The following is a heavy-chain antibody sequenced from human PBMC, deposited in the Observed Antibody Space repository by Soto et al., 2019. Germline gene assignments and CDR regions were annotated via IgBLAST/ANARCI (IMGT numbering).Heavy chain of an antibody. CDR1: GGSISSYY. CDR3: ARGPDYYGSGLTYYFDY. D-gene: IGHD3-10*01. CDR2: IYYSGST. J-gene: IGHJ4*02. Sequence: PSETLSLTCTFSGGSISSYYWSWIRQPPGKGLEWIGYIYYSGSTNYNPSLKSRVTISVDTSKNQFSLKLSSVTAADTAVYYCARGPDYYGSGLTYYFDYWGQGTLVTSP. V-gene: IGHV4-59*01.